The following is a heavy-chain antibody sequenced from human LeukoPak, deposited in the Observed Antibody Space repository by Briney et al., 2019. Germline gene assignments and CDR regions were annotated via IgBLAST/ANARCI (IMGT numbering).Heavy chain of an antibody. CDR2: IYYSGST. J-gene: IGHJ3*02. Sequence: SETLSLTCTVSGDSISSYYWSWIRQPPGKGLEWIGYIYYSGSTNYNPSLKSRVTISVDTSKNQFSLKLNSVTAADTAVYYCAREVGTTPGRAFDIWGQGTMVTVSS. D-gene: IGHD1-26*01. CDR1: GDSISSYY. CDR3: AREVGTTPGRAFDI. V-gene: IGHV4-59*12.